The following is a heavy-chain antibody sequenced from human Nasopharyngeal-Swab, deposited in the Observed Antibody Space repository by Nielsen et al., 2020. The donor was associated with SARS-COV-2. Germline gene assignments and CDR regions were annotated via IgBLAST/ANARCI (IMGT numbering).Heavy chain of an antibody. CDR2: ISWNSGSI. Sequence: SLKISCAASGFTFDDYAMHWVRQAPGKGLEWVSGISWNSGSIGYADSVKGRFTISRDNAKNSLYLQMNSLRAEDTAVYYCARAKQWIQLWLPRYYYYGMDVWGQGTTVTVSS. D-gene: IGHD5-18*01. J-gene: IGHJ6*02. CDR3: ARAKQWIQLWLPRYYYYGMDV. CDR1: GFTFDDYA. V-gene: IGHV3-9*01.